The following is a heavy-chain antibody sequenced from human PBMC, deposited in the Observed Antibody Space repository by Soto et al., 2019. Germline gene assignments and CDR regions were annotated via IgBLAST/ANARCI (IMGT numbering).Heavy chain of an antibody. D-gene: IGHD4-4*01. Sequence: QMHLVQSGPEVRKPGSSVKVSCKASGGSVTYTLGWVRQALGQGLEWRGGIIPIFGTTNYAEKFQGRVTITADESTKTAFMELSTMRSEDTAVYYCARVHSHGTYGMDVWGQGTAVIVSS. CDR1: GGSVTYT. CDR3: ARVHSHGTYGMDV. J-gene: IGHJ6*02. CDR2: IIPIFGTT. V-gene: IGHV1-69*01.